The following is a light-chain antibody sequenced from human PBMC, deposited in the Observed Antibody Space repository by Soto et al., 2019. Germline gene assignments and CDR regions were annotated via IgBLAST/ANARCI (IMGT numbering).Light chain of an antibody. CDR2: DAS. CDR3: QQRDIWPWT. Sequence: EIVLTQSPATLSLSPGERATLSCWASQSVNRYLVWYQQKPGHAPRLLMYDASKRATGIPSRFSGSGSGTDFTLTISSLEPEDFAVYYCQQRDIWPWTFGQGTKVDIK. CDR1: QSVNRY. V-gene: IGKV3-11*01. J-gene: IGKJ1*01.